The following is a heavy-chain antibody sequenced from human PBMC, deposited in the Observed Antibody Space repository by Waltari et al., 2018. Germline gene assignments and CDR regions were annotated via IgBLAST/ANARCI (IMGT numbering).Heavy chain of an antibody. V-gene: IGHV3-23*03. CDR2: VYPAGNT. Sequence: EAQLLESGGGLVQPGGSLRISCAASGFTFSSYAMNWVRQAPGKGLEWVSVVYPAGNTYYADSVKGRFTISRDSSDNTFSLQMNNLKVEDTAVYYCTSPPTYWGQGTQVTVSS. CDR3: TSPPTY. CDR1: GFTFSSYA. J-gene: IGHJ4*02.